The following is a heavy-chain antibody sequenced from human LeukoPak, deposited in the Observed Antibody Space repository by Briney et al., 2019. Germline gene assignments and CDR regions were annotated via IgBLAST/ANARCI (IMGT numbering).Heavy chain of an antibody. CDR3: ARGWELPNFDY. D-gene: IGHD1-26*01. J-gene: IGHJ4*02. CDR2: IYTSGST. V-gene: IGHV4-61*02. Sequence: SETLSLTCTVSGGSISSGSYYWSWIRQPAGKGLEWIGRIYTSGSTNYNPSLKSRGTMSVDKSKNQFSLKLSSVTAADTAVYYCARGWELPNFDYWGQGTLVTVSS. CDR1: GGSISSGSYY.